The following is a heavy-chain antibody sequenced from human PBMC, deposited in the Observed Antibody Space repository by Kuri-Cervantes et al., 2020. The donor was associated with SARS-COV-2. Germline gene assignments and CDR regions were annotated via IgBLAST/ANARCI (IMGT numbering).Heavy chain of an antibody. J-gene: IGHJ3*02. CDR1: GFTFSSYS. V-gene: IGHV3-48*01. CDR3: ARVRGLLWFGEGKNAFDI. CDR2: ISSSSSTI. Sequence: LKISCAASGFTFSSYSMNWVRQAPGKGLEWVSYISSSSSTIYYADSVKGRFTISRDNAKNSLYLQMNSLRAEDTAVYYCARVRGLLWFGEGKNAFDIWGQGTMVTVSS. D-gene: IGHD3-10*01.